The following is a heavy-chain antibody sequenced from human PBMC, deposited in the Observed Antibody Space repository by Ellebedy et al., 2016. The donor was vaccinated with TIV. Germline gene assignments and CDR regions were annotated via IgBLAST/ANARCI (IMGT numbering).Heavy chain of an antibody. Sequence: GESLKISCAASGFTFSSYWMSWVRQAPGKGLEWVGRIKSKTDGGTTDYAAPVKGRFTISRDDSKNTLYLQMNSLKTEDTAVYYCTTWSSGWDPYYGMDVWGQGTTVTVSS. J-gene: IGHJ6*02. D-gene: IGHD6-19*01. V-gene: IGHV3-15*01. CDR3: TTWSSGWDPYYGMDV. CDR1: GFTFSSYW. CDR2: IKSKTDGGTT.